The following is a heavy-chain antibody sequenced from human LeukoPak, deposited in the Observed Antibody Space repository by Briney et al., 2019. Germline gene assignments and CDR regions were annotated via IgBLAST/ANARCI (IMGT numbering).Heavy chain of an antibody. Sequence: GGSLRLSCAAAGFTFSSYSMNWVRQAPGKGLEWVSYIASSSTTIYYADSVKGRFTISRDNAKNSLYLQMNSLRAEDTAVYYCARALGTYYFDYWGQGTLVTVSS. D-gene: IGHD7-27*01. CDR1: GFTFSSYS. J-gene: IGHJ4*02. CDR2: IASSSTTI. CDR3: ARALGTYYFDY. V-gene: IGHV3-48*01.